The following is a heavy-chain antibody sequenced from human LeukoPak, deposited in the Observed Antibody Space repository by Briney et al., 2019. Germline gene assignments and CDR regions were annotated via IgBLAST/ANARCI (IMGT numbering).Heavy chain of an antibody. CDR1: GGTFSNYA. V-gene: IGHV1-69*13. J-gene: IGHJ4*02. Sequence: SVKVSCKASGGTFSNYAISWVRQAPGQGLEWMGGIIPIFGTANYAQKFQGRVTITADESTSTAYMELSSLRSEDTAVYYCAVHYYDSSGYYSSFDYWGQGTLVTVSS. CDR3: AVHYYDSSGYYSSFDY. D-gene: IGHD3-22*01. CDR2: IIPIFGTA.